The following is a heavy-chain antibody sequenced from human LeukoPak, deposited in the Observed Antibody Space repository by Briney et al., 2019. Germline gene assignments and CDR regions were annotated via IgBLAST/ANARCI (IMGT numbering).Heavy chain of an antibody. D-gene: IGHD2-21*02. CDR2: MNPNSGNT. Sequence: ASVKVSCKASGYTFINYDINWVRQATGQGLEWMGWMNPNSGNTGYAQKFQGRVTMTRNTSISTAYMELSSVRSDDTAVYYCARGPTYCGGDCYTLWGQGTLVTVSP. CDR1: GYTFINYD. V-gene: IGHV1-8*01. J-gene: IGHJ4*02. CDR3: ARGPTYCGGDCYTL.